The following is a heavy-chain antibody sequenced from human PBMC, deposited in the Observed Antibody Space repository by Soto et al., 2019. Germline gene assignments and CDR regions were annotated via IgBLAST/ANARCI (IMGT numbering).Heavy chain of an antibody. J-gene: IGHJ5*02. D-gene: IGHD3-22*01. Sequence: PDTASLTRTVSGESVTSGGQYWGWVRQPPGNGREWIGDIYYSGSTNYNPSLKSRVTISLDTSKNQFSLKMSSVTAADTAVYYCARDLLRYYDSSGYNYRWFDPWGQGTLVTVSS. CDR1: GESVTSGGQY. V-gene: IGHV4-61*08. CDR2: IYYSGST. CDR3: ARDLLRYYDSSGYNYRWFDP.